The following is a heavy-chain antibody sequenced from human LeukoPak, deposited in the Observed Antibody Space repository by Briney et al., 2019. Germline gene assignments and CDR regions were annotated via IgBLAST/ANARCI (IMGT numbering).Heavy chain of an antibody. CDR3: ARGQYYYDSSGYYDDY. V-gene: IGHV4-39*01. CDR1: GGSIRSSYYY. Sequence: SETLSLTCAVSGGSIRSSYYYWGWIRQPPGKGLEWIGSIYDSGSTYYNPSLKSRVTISVDTSKNQFSLKLNSVTAADTAVYYCARGQYYYDSSGYYDDYWGQGTLVTVSS. CDR2: IYDSGST. D-gene: IGHD3-22*01. J-gene: IGHJ4*02.